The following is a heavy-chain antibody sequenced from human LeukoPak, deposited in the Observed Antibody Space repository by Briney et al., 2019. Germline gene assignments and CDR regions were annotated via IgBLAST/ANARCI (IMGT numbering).Heavy chain of an antibody. CDR2: IYYSGST. J-gene: IGHJ4*02. V-gene: IGHV4-39*07. CDR1: GGSISSSSYY. D-gene: IGHD3-16*01. CDR3: ARGTVRSQFDY. Sequence: DPSEALSLTCTVSGGSISSSSYYWGWIRQPPGKGLEWIGSIYYSGSTYYNPSLKSRVTISVDTSKNQFSLKLSSVTAADTAVYYCARGTVRSQFDYWGQGTLVTVSS.